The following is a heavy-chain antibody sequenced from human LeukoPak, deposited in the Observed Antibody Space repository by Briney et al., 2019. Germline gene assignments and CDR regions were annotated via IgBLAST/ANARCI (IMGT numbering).Heavy chain of an antibody. D-gene: IGHD3-9*01. Sequence: GGSLRPSCAASGFTFSTYDFHWVRQVTGKGLEWVSAIGTVGDTHYPDSVKGRFTISRENAKNSVYLQMDSLRAEDTAVYYCARESNDFLTGYYDYWGQGIPVTVSS. V-gene: IGHV3-13*01. J-gene: IGHJ4*02. CDR3: ARESNDFLTGYYDY. CDR1: GFTFSTYD. CDR2: IGTVGDT.